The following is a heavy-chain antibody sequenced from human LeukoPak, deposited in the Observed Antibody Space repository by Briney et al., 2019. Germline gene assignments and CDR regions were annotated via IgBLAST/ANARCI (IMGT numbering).Heavy chain of an antibody. CDR2: ISGSGTST. Sequence: GGSLRLSCAASGFTFSSYAMSWVRQAPGKGLEWVSVISGSGTSTYYADSVKGRFTISRDNAKNSLYLQMNSLRAEDTAVYYCARVPGSSSWYYYYYYMDVWGKGTTVTVSS. CDR3: ARVPGSSSWYYYYYYMDV. J-gene: IGHJ6*03. CDR1: GFTFSSYA. V-gene: IGHV3-23*01. D-gene: IGHD6-13*01.